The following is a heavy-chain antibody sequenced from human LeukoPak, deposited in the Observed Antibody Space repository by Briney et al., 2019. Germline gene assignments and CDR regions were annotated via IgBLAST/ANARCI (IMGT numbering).Heavy chain of an antibody. CDR2: IYHSGST. Sequence: KTSETLSLTCTVSGYAITSGGFSWNWIRQSPGKGLEWIGSIYHSGSTYYNPSLKSRVTISVDTSKNQFSLKLSSVTAADTAVYYCARVEIVVVTGSWFDPWGQGTLVTVSS. CDR3: ARVEIVVVTGSWFDP. CDR1: GYAITSGGFS. J-gene: IGHJ5*02. D-gene: IGHD2-21*02. V-gene: IGHV4-38-2*02.